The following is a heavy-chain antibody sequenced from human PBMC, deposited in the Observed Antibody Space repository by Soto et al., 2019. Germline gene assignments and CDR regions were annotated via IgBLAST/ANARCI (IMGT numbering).Heavy chain of an antibody. CDR3: ARGGVLRYFDWFAL. Sequence: QVQLQQWGAGLLKPSETLSLTCAVYGGSFSGYYWSWIRQPPGKGLEWIGEINHSGSTNYNPSLKSRVTISVDTSKNQFSLKLSSVTAADTVVYYCARGGVLRYFDWFALWGQGTLVTVSS. CDR2: INHSGST. CDR1: GGSFSGYY. V-gene: IGHV4-34*01. J-gene: IGHJ5*02. D-gene: IGHD3-9*01.